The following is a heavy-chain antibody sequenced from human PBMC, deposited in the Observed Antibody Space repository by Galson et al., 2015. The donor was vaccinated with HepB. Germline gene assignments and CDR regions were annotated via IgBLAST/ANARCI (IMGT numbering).Heavy chain of an antibody. V-gene: IGHV4-61*02. CDR2: IHTRGST. D-gene: IGHD6-13*01. Sequence: TLSLTCAVSGGSISSGSYYWSWIRQPAGKGLEWIGRIHTRGSTDYNPSLKSRVTISLDTSRNQFSLKVTFVTAADTAAYYCVRDTHESPESSSLYSSSLGHWGQGTLVTVSS. CDR1: GGSISSGSYY. J-gene: IGHJ4*02. CDR3: VRDTHESPESSSLYSSSLGH.